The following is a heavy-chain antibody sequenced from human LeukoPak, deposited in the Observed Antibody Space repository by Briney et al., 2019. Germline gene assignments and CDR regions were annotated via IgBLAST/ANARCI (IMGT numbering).Heavy chain of an antibody. V-gene: IGHV3-30*02. J-gene: IGHJ4*02. CDR2: IQFDGGDI. CDR3: AEDQQLEPFHY. D-gene: IGHD1-1*01. Sequence: GGSLRLSCAVSGLTFSNYGMHWVRQAPGKGLEWVAFIQFDGGDIFYTDSVKGRFTISRDNSKNTLFLQMNSLRTDDTAMYYCAEDQQLEPFHYWGRGTLVTVSS. CDR1: GLTFSNYG.